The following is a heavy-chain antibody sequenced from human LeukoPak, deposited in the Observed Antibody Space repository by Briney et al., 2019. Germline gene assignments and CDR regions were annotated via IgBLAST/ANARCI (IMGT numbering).Heavy chain of an antibody. Sequence: PGGSLRLSCTASGFAFDDYAMHWVRQTPGKGLEWVSGLSWSSDNIAYADSVKGRFTISRDNANNSLHLRMNNLRPEDTALYFCAKGFGSGTRWYFDVWGRGTLVSVSS. CDR3: AKGFGSGTRWYFDV. CDR2: LSWSSDNI. D-gene: IGHD3-10*01. J-gene: IGHJ2*01. V-gene: IGHV3-9*01. CDR1: GFAFDDYA.